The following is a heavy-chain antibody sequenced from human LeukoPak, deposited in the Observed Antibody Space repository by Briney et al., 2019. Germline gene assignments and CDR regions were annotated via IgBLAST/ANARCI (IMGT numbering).Heavy chain of an antibody. Sequence: ASVKISCKASGGTFSSYGISWVRQAPGQGLEWMGGIIPIFGTPNYAQKFQGRVTITADESTSTAYMELSSLRSEDTAVYYCARGSGTITMVRGVFYGMDVWGQGTTVTVSS. J-gene: IGHJ6*02. CDR1: GGTFSSYG. CDR2: IIPIFGTP. D-gene: IGHD3-10*01. CDR3: ARGSGTITMVRGVFYGMDV. V-gene: IGHV1-69*13.